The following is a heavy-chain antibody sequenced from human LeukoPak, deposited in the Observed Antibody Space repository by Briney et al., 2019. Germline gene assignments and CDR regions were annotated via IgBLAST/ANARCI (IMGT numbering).Heavy chain of an antibody. V-gene: IGHV4-34*01. CDR3: ARVPLVYSSGWYYYYYYMDV. Sequence: SETLSLTCAVYGGSFSGYYWSWIRRPPGKGLEWIGEINHSGSTNYNPSLKSRVTISVDTSKNQFSLKLSSVTAADTAVYYCARVPLVYSSGWYYYYYYMDVWGKGTTVTVSS. J-gene: IGHJ6*03. CDR2: INHSGST. CDR1: GGSFSGYY. D-gene: IGHD6-19*01.